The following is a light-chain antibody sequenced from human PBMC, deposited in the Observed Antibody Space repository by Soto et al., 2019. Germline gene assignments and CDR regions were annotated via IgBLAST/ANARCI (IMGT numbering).Light chain of an antibody. CDR2: GNN. Sequence: QSALTQPPSVSGAPGQRVTISCTGSSSNIGAGYEVHWYQQLPGTAPKLLIYGNNNRPSGVPDRFSGSKSGTSASLAITGLQAEDEPDYYCQSYDSSLSGDVVFGGGTKLTLL. CDR1: SSNIGAGYE. J-gene: IGLJ2*01. CDR3: QSYDSSLSGDVV. V-gene: IGLV1-40*01.